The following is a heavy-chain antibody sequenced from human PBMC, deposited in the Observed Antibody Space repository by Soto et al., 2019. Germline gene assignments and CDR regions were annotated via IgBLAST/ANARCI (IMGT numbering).Heavy chain of an antibody. D-gene: IGHD3-22*01. Sequence: EVQLLESGGGLVQQGGSLRLSCAASGFTVSSYAMSWVRQAPGKGLEWVSAISGSGGSTYYADSVKGRFTISRDNSKNTLYLQMNSLRAEDTAVYYCAKGDNSGYRSAVDYCGQGTLVTVSS. CDR1: GFTVSSYA. J-gene: IGHJ4*02. CDR3: AKGDNSGYRSAVDY. CDR2: ISGSGGST. V-gene: IGHV3-23*01.